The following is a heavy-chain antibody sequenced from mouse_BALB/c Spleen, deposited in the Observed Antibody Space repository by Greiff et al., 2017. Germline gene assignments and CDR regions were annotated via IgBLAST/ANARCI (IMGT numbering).Heavy chain of an antibody. V-gene: IGHV1-14*01. J-gene: IGHJ3*01. Sequence: EVQLQQSGPELVKPGASVKMSCKASGYTFTSYVMHWVKQKPGQGLEWIGYINPYNDGTKYNEKFKGKATLTSDKSSSTAYMELSSLTSEDSAVYYCATSYDYDGAWFAYWGQGTLVTVSA. D-gene: IGHD2-4*01. CDR3: ATSYDYDGAWFAY. CDR1: GYTFTSYV. CDR2: INPYNDGT.